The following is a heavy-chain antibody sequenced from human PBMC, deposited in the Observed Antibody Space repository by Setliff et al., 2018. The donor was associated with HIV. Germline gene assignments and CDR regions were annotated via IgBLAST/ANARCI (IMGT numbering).Heavy chain of an antibody. V-gene: IGHV4-59*01. CDR1: GGSISTYY. D-gene: IGHD4-17*01. Sequence: SETLSLTCTVSGGSISTYYWSWIRQPPGKGLEWIGSIYFTGSSDNNPSLKSRVTLPVDTSKHQFSLKLSSVTAADTAVYYCARVQMAYAAFDVWGQGTMVTISS. J-gene: IGHJ3*01. CDR2: IYFTGSS. CDR3: ARVQMAYAAFDV.